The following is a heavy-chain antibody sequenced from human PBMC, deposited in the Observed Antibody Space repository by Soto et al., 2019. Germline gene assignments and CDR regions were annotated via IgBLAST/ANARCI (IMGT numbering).Heavy chain of an antibody. CDR3: ARDAAEINSYYIDF. J-gene: IGHJ4*02. Sequence: PVGSLRLSCAASGFDFSSHDMNWVRRAPGKGLEWIAYINRRGVTHYADSVEGRFSISRDNARSALFLQMLSLRDEDTAVYYCARDAAEINSYYIDFWGQGVLVTVSS. CDR2: INRRGVT. CDR1: GFDFSSHD. D-gene: IGHD3-16*01. V-gene: IGHV3-48*02.